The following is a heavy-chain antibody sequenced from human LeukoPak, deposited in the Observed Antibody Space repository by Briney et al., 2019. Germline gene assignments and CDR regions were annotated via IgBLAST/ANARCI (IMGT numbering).Heavy chain of an antibody. Sequence: QPGGSLRLSCAASGFTFSSYAMSWVRQAPGKGLEWVSGISGSGGSTNYADSVKGRFTISRDNSKNTLYLQMNSLRAEDTAVYYCAKFAYIPIHRYSGSYQYYFDYWGQGTLVTVSS. J-gene: IGHJ4*02. D-gene: IGHD1-26*01. CDR3: AKFAYIPIHRYSGSYQYYFDY. CDR2: ISGSGGST. V-gene: IGHV3-23*01. CDR1: GFTFSSYA.